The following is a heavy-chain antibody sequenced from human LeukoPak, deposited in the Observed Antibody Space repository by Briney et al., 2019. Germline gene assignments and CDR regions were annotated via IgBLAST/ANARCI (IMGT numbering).Heavy chain of an antibody. J-gene: IGHJ4*02. CDR1: GGSISSYY. Sequence: SETLSLTCTVSGGSISSYYWSWIRQPPGKGLEWIGYIYYSGSTNYNPSLKSRVTISVATSKNQFSLKLSSVTAADTAVYYCARHETYYYGSGSYGFDYWGQGTLVTVSS. CDR2: IYYSGST. D-gene: IGHD3-10*01. V-gene: IGHV4-59*08. CDR3: ARHETYYYGSGSYGFDY.